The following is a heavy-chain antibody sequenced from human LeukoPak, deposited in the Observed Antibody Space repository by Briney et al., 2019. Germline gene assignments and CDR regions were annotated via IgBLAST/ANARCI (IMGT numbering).Heavy chain of an antibody. J-gene: IGHJ5*02. V-gene: IGHV3-73*01. CDR2: IRSKANSYAT. Sequence: GGSLRLSCAASGFTFSGSAMRWVRQASGKGLEWVGRIRSKANSYATAYAASVKGRFTISRDDSKNTAYLQMNSLKTEDTAVYYCTRHEGTIFGVAPISWGQGTLVTVSS. CDR1: GFTFSGSA. D-gene: IGHD3-3*01. CDR3: TRHEGTIFGVAPIS.